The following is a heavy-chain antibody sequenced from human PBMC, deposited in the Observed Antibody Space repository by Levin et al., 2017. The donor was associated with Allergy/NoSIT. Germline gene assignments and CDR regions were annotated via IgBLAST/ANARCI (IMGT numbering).Heavy chain of an antibody. D-gene: IGHD6-13*01. V-gene: IGHV3-21*01. CDR3: ARVGAAAGFDY. CDR1: GFTFSSYS. Sequence: GESLKISCAASGFTFSSYSMNWVRQAPGKGLEWVSSISSSSSYIYYADSVKGRFTISRDNAKNSLYLQMNSLRAEDTAVYYCARVGAAAGFDYWGQGTLVTVSS. CDR2: ISSSSSYI. J-gene: IGHJ4*02.